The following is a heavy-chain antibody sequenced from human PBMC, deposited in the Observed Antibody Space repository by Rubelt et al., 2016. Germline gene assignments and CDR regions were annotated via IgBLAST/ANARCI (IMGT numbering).Heavy chain of an antibody. V-gene: IGHV4-31*03. D-gene: IGHD3-16*01. Sequence: QVQLQESGPGLVKPSQTLSLTCTVSGGSISSGGYYWSWIRQHPGKGLEWIGYIYYSGSTYYNPSLKSRVTISVDTSKNQLSLELSAVTAADTAVYYCARGRIMITCGVYYFDYWGQGTLVTVSS. CDR3: ARGRIMITCGVYYFDY. CDR2: IYYSGST. CDR1: GGSISSGGYY. J-gene: IGHJ4*02.